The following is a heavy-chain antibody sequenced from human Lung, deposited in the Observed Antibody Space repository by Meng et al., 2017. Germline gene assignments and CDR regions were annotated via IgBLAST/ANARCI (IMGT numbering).Heavy chain of an antibody. V-gene: IGHV3-74*01. CDR3: ARGGVTTDD. J-gene: IGHJ4*02. CDR2: ITGDGSST. D-gene: IGHD4-17*01. Sequence: EGEVVGSGGGLVQPGGSLRLSCAASGFTFSTHWMHWVRQAPGKGLEWVSRITGDGSSTIYADSVQGRFTMSRDNAKNTLSLQMNSLRAEDTAVYYCARGGVTTDDWGQGTLVTVSS. CDR1: GFTFSTHW.